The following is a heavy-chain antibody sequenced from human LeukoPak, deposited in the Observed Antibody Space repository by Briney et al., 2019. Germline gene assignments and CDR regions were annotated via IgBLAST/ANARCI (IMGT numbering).Heavy chain of an antibody. Sequence: GSLRLSCAASGFTFDDYAMHWVRQAPGKGLEWVSLISWDGGSTYYADSVKGRFTISRDNSKNSLYLQMNSLRAEDTALYYCAKDLNYGSGSYPVMDVWGKGTTVTVSS. CDR2: ISWDGGST. CDR1: GFTFDDYA. D-gene: IGHD3-10*01. CDR3: AKDLNYGSGSYPVMDV. V-gene: IGHV3-43D*03. J-gene: IGHJ6*03.